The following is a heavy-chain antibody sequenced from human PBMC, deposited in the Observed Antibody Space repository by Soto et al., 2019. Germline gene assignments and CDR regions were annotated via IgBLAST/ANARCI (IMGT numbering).Heavy chain of an antibody. CDR2: IWYDGSNK. CDR1: GFTFSSYG. CDR3: AREHCSSTSCYEPPYGMDV. J-gene: IGHJ6*02. Sequence: PGGSLRLSCAASGFTFSSYGMHWVRQAPGKGLEWVAVIWYDGSNKYYADSVKGRFTISRDNSKNTLYLQMNSLRAEDTAVYYCAREHCSSTSCYEPPYGMDVWGQGTTVTVSS. V-gene: IGHV3-33*01. D-gene: IGHD2-2*01.